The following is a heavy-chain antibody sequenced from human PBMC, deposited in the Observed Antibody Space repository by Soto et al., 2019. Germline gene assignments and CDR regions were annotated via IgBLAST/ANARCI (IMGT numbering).Heavy chain of an antibody. CDR1: GFTFSSYS. D-gene: IGHD5-12*01. Sequence: GGSLRLSCAASGFTFSSYSMNWVRQAAGKGLEWVSSISSSSSYIYYADSVKGRFTISRDNAKNSLYLQMNSLRAADTAVYYCARHVDIVATITCFDPWGQGTLVTVSS. V-gene: IGHV3-21*01. CDR3: ARHVDIVATITCFDP. J-gene: IGHJ5*02. CDR2: ISSSSSYI.